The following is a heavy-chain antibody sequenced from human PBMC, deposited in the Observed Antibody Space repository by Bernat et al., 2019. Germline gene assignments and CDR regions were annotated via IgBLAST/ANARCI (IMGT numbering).Heavy chain of an antibody. D-gene: IGHD3-10*01. CDR3: ARSMVRGVIIAGRCDY. Sequence: QVQLQQWGAFLLKPSETLSLTCAVYCGSFSGYYWSWIRQPPGKWLELIGEIYHCGSTNYNPSLKSRVTISLDTSKNQFSLKLSSVTASDTAVYYCARSMVRGVIIAGRCDYWGQGTLVTVST. J-gene: IGHJ4*02. V-gene: IGHV4-34*01. CDR1: CGSFSGYY. CDR2: IYHCGST.